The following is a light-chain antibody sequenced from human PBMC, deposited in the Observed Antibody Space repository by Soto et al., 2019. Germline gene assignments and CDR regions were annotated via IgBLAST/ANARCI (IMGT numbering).Light chain of an antibody. Sequence: AIQMTQSPSSLSASVGDRVTITCRASQGIRNDLGWYQQKPGKAPKLLIYAASSLQSGLPSMFSSSGSCTDFTLTISSLQPEDFATYYCLQDYNYPWTFGQGTKVEIK. V-gene: IGKV1-6*01. CDR3: LQDYNYPWT. J-gene: IGKJ1*01. CDR2: AAS. CDR1: QGIRND.